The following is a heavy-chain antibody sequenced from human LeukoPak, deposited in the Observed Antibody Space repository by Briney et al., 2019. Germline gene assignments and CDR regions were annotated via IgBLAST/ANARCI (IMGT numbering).Heavy chain of an antibody. CDR1: GFTFSNAW. D-gene: IGHD3-3*01. V-gene: IGHV3-15*01. CDR2: IKSKTDGGTT. CDR3: TTAVGMYYDFWSGYLNNWFDP. Sequence: GGSLGLSCAASGFTFSNAWMSWVRQAPGKGLEWVGRIKSKTDGGTTDYAAPVKGRFTISRDDSKNTLYLQMNSLKTEDTAVYYCTTAVGMYYDFWSGYLNNWFDPWGQGTLVTVSS. J-gene: IGHJ5*02.